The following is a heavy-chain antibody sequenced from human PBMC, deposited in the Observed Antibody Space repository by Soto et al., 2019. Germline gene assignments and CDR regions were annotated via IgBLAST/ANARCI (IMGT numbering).Heavy chain of an antibody. CDR1: GFTFRNYE. V-gene: IGHV3-48*03. J-gene: IGHJ3*02. Sequence: EVQLVESGGGSVQPGGSLRLSCAASGFTFRNYEMNWVRQAPGKGLEWLSYISSSGTTIFYAESVKGRFTISRDHAENSLYLQMNSLRAEDTAIYYCARRIWDSGVVVATTRGAFDIWGQGTMVTVSS. D-gene: IGHD2-15*01. CDR3: ARRIWDSGVVVATTRGAFDI. CDR2: ISSSGTTI.